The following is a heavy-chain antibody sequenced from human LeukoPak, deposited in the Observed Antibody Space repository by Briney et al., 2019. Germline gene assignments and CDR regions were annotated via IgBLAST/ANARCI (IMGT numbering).Heavy chain of an antibody. CDR3: ARMPPVGGSYVY. Sequence: SETLSLTCTVSGGSISSYYWSWIRQPPGKGLEWIGYISHIGSTNYNPSLKSRVTISVDTSKNQFSLKLSSVTAADTAVYYCARMPPVGGSYVYWGQGTLVTVSS. V-gene: IGHV4-59*01. J-gene: IGHJ4*02. CDR1: GGSISSYY. CDR2: ISHIGST. D-gene: IGHD1-26*01.